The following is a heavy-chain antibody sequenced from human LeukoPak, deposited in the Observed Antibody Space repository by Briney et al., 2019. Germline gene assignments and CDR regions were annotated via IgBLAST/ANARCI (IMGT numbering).Heavy chain of an antibody. J-gene: IGHJ4*02. V-gene: IGHV3-21*04. Sequence: GGSLRLSCAASGFIFSSYNMNWVRQAPGKGLEWVSSISSSSSYIYYADSVKGRFTISRDNSKNTLYLQMNSLRAEDAAIYYCARDRRLASFDYGGQGTLVTVSS. D-gene: IGHD6-25*01. CDR1: GFIFSSYN. CDR2: ISSSSSYI. CDR3: ARDRRLASFDY.